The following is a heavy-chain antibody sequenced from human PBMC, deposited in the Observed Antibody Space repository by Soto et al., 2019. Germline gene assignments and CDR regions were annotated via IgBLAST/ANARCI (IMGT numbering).Heavy chain of an antibody. D-gene: IGHD1-26*01. CDR3: RVGVAD. Sequence: QVQLVESGGGVVQPGGSLRLSCAASGLNFSAYGMHWVRQAPGTGLELVALLSFDASKKYYADSVKGRFTISRDTSRNTLYLQMNSLRVEDTAVYYCRVGVADWGQGTRVTVSS. CDR1: GLNFSAYG. V-gene: IGHV3-30*03. J-gene: IGHJ4*02. CDR2: LSFDASKK.